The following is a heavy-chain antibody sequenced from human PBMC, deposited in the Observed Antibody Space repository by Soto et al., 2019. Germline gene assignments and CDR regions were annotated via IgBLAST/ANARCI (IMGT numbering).Heavy chain of an antibody. D-gene: IGHD2-15*01. J-gene: IGHJ4*02. Sequence: ASVRVSCKASGYTFSTHEITWVRQPPGQGLQWMGRISPNNGDVKYAQKFQGRVTMTTDTSTNTAYMELTSLRPDDTAVYYCARADVVVVAAPFDYWGQGTLVTVSS. CDR2: ISPNNGDV. V-gene: IGHV1-18*04. CDR1: GYTFSTHE. CDR3: ARADVVVVAAPFDY.